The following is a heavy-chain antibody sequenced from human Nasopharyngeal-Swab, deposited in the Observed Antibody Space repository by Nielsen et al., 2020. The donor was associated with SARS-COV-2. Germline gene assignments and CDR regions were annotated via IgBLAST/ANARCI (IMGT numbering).Heavy chain of an antibody. Sequence: SETLSLTCTVSGGSISSYYWSWIRQPPGKGLEWIGYIYYSGSTNYNPSLKSRVTISVGTSKNQFSLKLSSVTAADTAVYYCARGDYYDSTFDYWGQGTLVTVSS. CDR2: IYYSGST. D-gene: IGHD3-22*01. V-gene: IGHV4-59*13. CDR3: ARGDYYDSTFDY. CDR1: GGSISSYY. J-gene: IGHJ4*02.